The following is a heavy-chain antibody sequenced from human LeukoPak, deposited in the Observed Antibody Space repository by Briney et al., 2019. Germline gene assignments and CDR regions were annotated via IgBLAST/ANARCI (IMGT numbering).Heavy chain of an antibody. V-gene: IGHV3-30-3*01. Sequence: GRSLRLSCAASGFTFSSYAMHWVRQAPGKGLEWVAVISYDGSNQYYADPVKGRFTISRDNSKNTLYLQMNSLRAEDTAVYYCAREGSSGYYPYWGQGILVTVSS. D-gene: IGHD3-22*01. CDR1: GFTFSSYA. CDR2: ISYDGSNQ. CDR3: AREGSSGYYPY. J-gene: IGHJ4*02.